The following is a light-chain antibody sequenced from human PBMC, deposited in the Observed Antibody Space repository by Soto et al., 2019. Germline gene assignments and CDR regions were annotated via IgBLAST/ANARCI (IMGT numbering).Light chain of an antibody. CDR2: WAS. V-gene: IGKV4-1*01. Sequence: DIVMTQSPDSLAVSLGERATINCKSSQSILYNSNSKNYLAWYQQKPGQPPKLLIYWASNREPGVPDRISGSGSGTDFTLTISSLQAEDVAVYYCQQYYNTPWTFGQGTKVEIK. J-gene: IGKJ1*01. CDR1: QSILYNSNSKNY. CDR3: QQYYNTPWT.